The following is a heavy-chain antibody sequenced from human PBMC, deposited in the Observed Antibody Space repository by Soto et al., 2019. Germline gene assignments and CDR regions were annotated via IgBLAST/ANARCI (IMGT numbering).Heavy chain of an antibody. V-gene: IGHV4-39*01. CDR1: GGSISSSSYY. CDR3: ARGEIAALLRNWFDP. Sequence: SETLSLTCTVSGGSISSSSYYWGWIRQPPGKGLEWIGSIYYSGSTYYNPSLKSRVTISVDTSKNQFSLKLSSVTAADTAVYYCARGEIAALLRNWFDPRGQGTLVTVSS. J-gene: IGHJ5*02. CDR2: IYYSGST. D-gene: IGHD6-13*01.